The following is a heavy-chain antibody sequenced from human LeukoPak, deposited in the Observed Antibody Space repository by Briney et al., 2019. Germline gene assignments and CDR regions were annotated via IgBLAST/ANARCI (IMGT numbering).Heavy chain of an antibody. CDR1: GYTFTGYY. CDR3: ASGPIVVVPAASFDY. D-gene: IGHD2-2*01. V-gene: IGHV1-2*02. CDR2: INPNSGGT. Sequence: ASVKVSCKASGYTFTGYYMHWVRQAPGQGLEWMGWINPNSGGTNYAQKFQGRVTMTRDTSISTAYMELSRLRSDDTAVYYCASGPIVVVPAASFDYWGQGTLVTVSS. J-gene: IGHJ4*02.